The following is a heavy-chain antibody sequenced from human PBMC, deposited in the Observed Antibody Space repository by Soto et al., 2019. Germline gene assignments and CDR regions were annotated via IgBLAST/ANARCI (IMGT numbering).Heavy chain of an antibody. CDR2: IYYSGST. CDR1: GGSISSGDYY. CDR3: ARDKPRVRTVTPSDYYYYYGMDV. D-gene: IGHD4-4*01. V-gene: IGHV4-30-4*01. Sequence: SETLSLTCTVSGGSISSGDYYWSWIRQPPGKGLEWIGYIYYSGSTYYSPSLKSRVTISVDTSKNQFSLKLSAVTAADTAVYYCARDKPRVRTVTPSDYYYYYGMDVWGQGTTVTVSS. J-gene: IGHJ6*02.